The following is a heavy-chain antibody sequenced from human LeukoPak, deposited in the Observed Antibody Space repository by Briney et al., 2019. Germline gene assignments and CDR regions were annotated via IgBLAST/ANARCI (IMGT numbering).Heavy chain of an antibody. CDR2: IIPIFGTA. V-gene: IGHV1-69*13. CDR3: AREGAGYYYYYMDV. D-gene: IGHD3-16*01. J-gene: IGHJ6*03. Sequence: SVKVPCKASGGTFSSYAISWVRQAPGQGLEWMGGIIPIFGTANYAQKFQGRVTITADESTSTAYMELSSLRSEDTAVYYCAREGAGYYYYYMDVWGKGTTVTISS. CDR1: GGTFSSYA.